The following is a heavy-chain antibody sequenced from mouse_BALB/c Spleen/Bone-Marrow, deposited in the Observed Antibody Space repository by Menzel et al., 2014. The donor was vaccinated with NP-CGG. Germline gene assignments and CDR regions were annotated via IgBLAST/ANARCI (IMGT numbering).Heavy chain of an antibody. J-gene: IGHJ2*01. D-gene: IGHD2-13*01. CDR3: ARRAVRYFDY. CDR2: INPSTGYT. CDR1: GYTFTSYW. V-gene: IGHV1-7*01. Sequence: VKLMESGAELAKPGASVKMSCKASGYTFTSYWMHWVKQRPGQGLEWIGYINPSTGYTEYNQKFKDKATLTADKSSSTAYMQLSSLTSEDPAVYYCARRAVRYFDYWGQGTTLTVSS.